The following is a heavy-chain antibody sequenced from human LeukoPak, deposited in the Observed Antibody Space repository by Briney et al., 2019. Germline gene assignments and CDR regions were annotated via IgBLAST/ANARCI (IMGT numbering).Heavy chain of an antibody. CDR1: GFTVSSNY. CDR3: ARDPASAAAGTLRYYYYGMDV. CDR2: IYSGGST. Sequence: PGGSLRLPCAAPGFTVSSNYMSWVRQAPGKGLEWVSVIYSGGSTYYADSVKGRFTISRDNSKNTLYLQMNSLRAEDTAVYYCARDPASAAAGTLRYYYYGMDVWGQGTTVTVSS. V-gene: IGHV3-53*01. J-gene: IGHJ6*02. D-gene: IGHD6-13*01.